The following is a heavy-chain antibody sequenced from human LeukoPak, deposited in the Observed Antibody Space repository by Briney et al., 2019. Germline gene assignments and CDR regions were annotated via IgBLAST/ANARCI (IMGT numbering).Heavy chain of an antibody. CDR3: ARAYMTATRHFDY. V-gene: IGHV1-69*13. Sequence: ASVKVSCKASGDTFISYTISWVRQAPGQGLEWMGGIIPIFGSANYAQKFQGRVTITADESTSTAYMELSSLRSEDTAMYYCARAYMTATRHFDYWGQGTLVTVSS. CDR1: GDTFISYT. J-gene: IGHJ4*02. CDR2: IIPIFGSA. D-gene: IGHD2-21*02.